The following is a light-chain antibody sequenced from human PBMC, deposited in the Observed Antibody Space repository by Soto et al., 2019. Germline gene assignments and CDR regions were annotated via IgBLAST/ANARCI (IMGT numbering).Light chain of an antibody. V-gene: IGKV1-39*01. CDR3: QQSSSASLYT. CDR2: GAS. CDR1: QYISSF. Sequence: DLQMTQSPSSLSASVGDRVTITCGASQYISSFLNWYQQKPGKAPKLVIYGASTLQSGVPSRFSGRGSGTEFPLTISSLQPEHFATYYCQQSSSASLYTFGPGTKLEI. J-gene: IGKJ2*01.